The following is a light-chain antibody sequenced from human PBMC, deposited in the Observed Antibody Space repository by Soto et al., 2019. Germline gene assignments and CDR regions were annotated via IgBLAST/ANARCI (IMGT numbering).Light chain of an antibody. CDR3: KSYTTSSTYV. Sequence: TQPASVSGSPGQSITISCTGTSSDVGAYNYVSWYQQHPGKAPKLMIYEVSNRPSGVSNRFSGSKSGNTASLTISGLQAEDEADYFCKSYTTSSTYVFGPGTKVTVL. CDR1: SSDVGAYNY. V-gene: IGLV2-14*01. CDR2: EVS. J-gene: IGLJ1*01.